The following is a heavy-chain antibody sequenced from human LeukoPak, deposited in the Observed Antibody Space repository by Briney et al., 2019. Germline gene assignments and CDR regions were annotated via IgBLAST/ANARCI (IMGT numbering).Heavy chain of an antibody. CDR3: ARSPARRSAYGMDV. CDR1: GYTFTGYY. CDR2: INPNSGGT. J-gene: IGHJ6*02. Sequence: ASVKVSCKAPGYTFTGYYMHWVRQAPGQGLEWMGWINPNSGGTNYAQKFQGRVTMTRDTSISTAYMELSRLRSDDTAVYYCARSPARRSAYGMDVWGQGTTVTVSS. V-gene: IGHV1-2*02. D-gene: IGHD6-6*01.